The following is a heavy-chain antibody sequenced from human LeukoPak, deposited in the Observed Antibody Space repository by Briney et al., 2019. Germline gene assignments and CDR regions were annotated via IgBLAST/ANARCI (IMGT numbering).Heavy chain of an antibody. D-gene: IGHD5-12*01. J-gene: IGHJ4*02. CDR1: GFSFSTYG. CDR3: AKCPILRGFEYYFDN. V-gene: IGHV3-30*18. CDR2: ISLDGSLQ. Sequence: GGSLRLSCAASGFSFSTYGMHWVRQTPGKGLEWLAVISLDGSLQFYADSVKGRFIISRDNSKNTLYLQMNSLRPEDTAVYYCAKCPILRGFEYYFDNWGQGTLVTVSS.